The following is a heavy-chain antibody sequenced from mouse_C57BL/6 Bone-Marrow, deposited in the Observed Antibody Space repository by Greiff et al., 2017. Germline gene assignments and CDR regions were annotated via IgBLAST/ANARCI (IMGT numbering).Heavy chain of an antibody. CDR1: EYEFPSHD. CDR2: INSDGGST. V-gene: IGHV5-2*03. D-gene: IGHD1-1*01. J-gene: IGHJ1*03. Sequence: EVKVEESGGGLVQPGESLKLSCESNEYEFPSHDMSWVRKTPEKRLELVAAINSDGGSTYYPDTMERRFIISRDNTKKTLYLQMSSLRSEDTALYYCARSLTVVATDWYFDVWGTGTTVTVSS. CDR3: ARSLTVVATDWYFDV.